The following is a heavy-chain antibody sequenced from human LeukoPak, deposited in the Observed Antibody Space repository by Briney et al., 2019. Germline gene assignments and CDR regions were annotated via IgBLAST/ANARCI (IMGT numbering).Heavy chain of an antibody. J-gene: IGHJ4*02. Sequence: GRSLRLSCAASGFTFSNYGMQWVRQAPGKGLEWVAFIRYDGSNKYYADSVKGRFTISRDSSKNTLFLQMNSLRAEDTAVYYCAKGRYYNILTGYYVRRGLDYWGQGTLVTVSS. V-gene: IGHV3-30*02. CDR2: IRYDGSNK. CDR3: AKGRYYNILTGYYVRRGLDY. CDR1: GFTFSNYG. D-gene: IGHD3-9*01.